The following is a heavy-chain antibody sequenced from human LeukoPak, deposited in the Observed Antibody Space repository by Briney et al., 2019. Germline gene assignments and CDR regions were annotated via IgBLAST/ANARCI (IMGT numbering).Heavy chain of an antibody. J-gene: IGHJ5*02. CDR3: AKDVGATIRWFDP. D-gene: IGHD1-26*01. Sequence: PGGSLRLSCAASGFTFGSYGMHWVRQAPGKGLEWVAFIRCDGSNKYYAYSVKGLFTISRHNSKNTLYLQMNSLRAEDTAVYYCAKDVGATIRWFDPWGQGTLVTVSS. V-gene: IGHV3-30*02. CDR1: GFTFGSYG. CDR2: IRCDGSNK.